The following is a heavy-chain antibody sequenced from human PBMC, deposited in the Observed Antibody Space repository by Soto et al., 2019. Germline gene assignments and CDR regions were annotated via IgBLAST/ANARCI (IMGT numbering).Heavy chain of an antibody. CDR3: ATRTKVFGLLIPPFDP. D-gene: IGHD3-3*01. V-gene: IGHV4-34*01. J-gene: IGHJ5*02. CDR1: GGSVKGYY. Sequence: PSETLSLTCAVYGGSVKGYYWNWIRQPPGKGLEWIGEINHTGGTHYNPSLKSRVTMSVDTSKNQFSLRLSSVTAADTAIYYCATRTKVFGLLIPPFDPWGQGTQVSVSS. CDR2: INHTGGT.